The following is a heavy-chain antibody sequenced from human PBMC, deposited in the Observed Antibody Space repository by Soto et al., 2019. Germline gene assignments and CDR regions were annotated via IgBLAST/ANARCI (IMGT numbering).Heavy chain of an antibody. D-gene: IGHD6-6*01. CDR3: ARGSSSSSRLAPKDTTEKTDYYYYYMDV. Sequence: QVQLQESGPGLVKPSQTLSLTCTVSGGSISSGGYYWSWIRQHPGKGLEWIGYIYYSGSTYYNPSLKSRVTISVATSKNPFALKLSPVTAADTAVYYCARGSSSSSRLAPKDTTEKTDYYYYYMDVWGKGTTVTVSS. CDR1: GGSISSGGYY. V-gene: IGHV4-31*03. J-gene: IGHJ6*03. CDR2: IYYSGST.